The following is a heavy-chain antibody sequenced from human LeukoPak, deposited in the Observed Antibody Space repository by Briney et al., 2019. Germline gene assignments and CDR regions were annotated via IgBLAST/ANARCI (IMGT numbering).Heavy chain of an antibody. V-gene: IGHV3-64*01. Sequence: GGSLRLSCAASGFTFSSYAMHWARQAPGKGLEYVSAISSNGGSTYYANSVKGRFTISRDNSKNTLYLQMGSLRAEVMAVYYCARGQLGDMVATPYYWGQGTLVTVSS. J-gene: IGHJ4*02. D-gene: IGHD5-12*01. CDR3: ARGQLGDMVATPYY. CDR2: ISSNGGST. CDR1: GFTFSSYA.